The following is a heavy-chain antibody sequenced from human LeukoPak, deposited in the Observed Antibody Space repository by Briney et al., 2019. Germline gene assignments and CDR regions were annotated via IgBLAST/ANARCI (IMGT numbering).Heavy chain of an antibody. CDR2: IYYSGST. V-gene: IGHV4-39*01. D-gene: IGHD3-10*01. CDR1: GGSFSDYY. CDR3: ARSSDYQGSKRALGHY. Sequence: SETLSLTCAVYGGSFSDYYWGWIRQPPGKGLEWIGSIYYSGSTYYNPSLKSRVTISVDTSKNQFSLKLSSVTAADTAVYYCARSSDYQGSKRALGHYWGQGTLVTVSS. J-gene: IGHJ4*02.